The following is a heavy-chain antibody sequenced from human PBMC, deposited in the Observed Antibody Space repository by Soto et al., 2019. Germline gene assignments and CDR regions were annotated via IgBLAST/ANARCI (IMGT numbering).Heavy chain of an antibody. CDR3: ARAIYYDSSGYYYEYYYYYGMDV. J-gene: IGHJ6*02. CDR2: IIPIFGTA. D-gene: IGHD3-22*01. V-gene: IGHV1-69*01. CDR1: GGTFSSYA. Sequence: QVQLVQSGAEVKKPGSSVKVSCKASGGTFSSYAISWVRQAPGQGLEWMGGIIPIFGTANYAQKFQGRVTSTADESKSQAYMELSSLRSGDTAEYYCARAIYYDSSGYYYEYYYYYGMDVWGQGTTVTVSS.